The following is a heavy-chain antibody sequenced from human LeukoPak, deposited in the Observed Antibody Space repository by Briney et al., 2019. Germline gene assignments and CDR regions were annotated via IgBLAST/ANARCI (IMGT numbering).Heavy chain of an antibody. Sequence: PSETLSLTCTVSNGSISSSTYYWGWIRQPPGKGLEWIGSIYYSGTTYYNPSLKSRVTISVDTSKNQFSLRLSSVIAADTAVYYCARTDGYNLLDYWGQGILVTVSP. D-gene: IGHD5-24*01. J-gene: IGHJ4*02. CDR1: NGSISSSTYY. CDR3: ARTDGYNLLDY. CDR2: IYYSGTT. V-gene: IGHV4-39*01.